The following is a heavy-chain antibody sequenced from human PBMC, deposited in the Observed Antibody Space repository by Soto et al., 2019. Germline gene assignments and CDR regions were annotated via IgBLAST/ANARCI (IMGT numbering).Heavy chain of an antibody. CDR2: LYYRGNS. Sequence: SETLSLTCTVSGGSIGCHNCYWNWIRQLPGKGLEWIGYLYYRGNSYINPSLKSRVTISADTSKNQFSLKLSSVSAADTAVYYCARDVAAGGVYYYAMHVCGQGTTVTVFS. D-gene: IGHD6-13*01. CDR1: GGSIGCHNCY. J-gene: IGHJ6*02. V-gene: IGHV4-30-4*08. CDR3: ARDVAAGGVYYYAMHV.